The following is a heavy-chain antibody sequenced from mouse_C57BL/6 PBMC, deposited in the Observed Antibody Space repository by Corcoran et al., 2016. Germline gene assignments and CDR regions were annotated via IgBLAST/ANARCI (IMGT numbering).Heavy chain of an antibody. CDR3: TRRLPYAMDY. CDR1: GYTFTSYG. Sequence: QVQLQPSGAELARPGASVKLSCKASGYTFTSYGISWVKQRTGQGLEWIGEIYPTSGNTYYNEKFKGKATLTADKSSSTAYMELRSLTSEDSAVFFCTRRLPYAMDYWGQGTSVTVSS. D-gene: IGHD6-1*01. J-gene: IGHJ4*01. CDR2: IYPTSGNT. V-gene: IGHV1-81*01.